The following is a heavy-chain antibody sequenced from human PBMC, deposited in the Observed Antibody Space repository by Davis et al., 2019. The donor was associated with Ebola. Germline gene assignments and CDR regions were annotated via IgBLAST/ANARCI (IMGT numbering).Heavy chain of an antibody. D-gene: IGHD6-19*01. Sequence: GESLKISCAASGFTFSSYAMSWVRQAPGKGLEWVSAISGSGGSTYYADSVKGRFTISRDNSKNTLYLQMNSLRAEDTAVYYCARRGSSGWYADFDYWGQGTLVTVSS. J-gene: IGHJ4*02. CDR3: ARRGSSGWYADFDY. V-gene: IGHV3-23*01. CDR2: ISGSGGST. CDR1: GFTFSSYA.